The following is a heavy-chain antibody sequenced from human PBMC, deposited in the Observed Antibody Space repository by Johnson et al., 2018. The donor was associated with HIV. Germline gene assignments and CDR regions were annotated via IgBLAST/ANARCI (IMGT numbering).Heavy chain of an antibody. CDR3: AKEVI. J-gene: IGHJ3*02. CDR2: ISGSGGST. V-gene: IGHV3-23*01. Sequence: KGLEWVSAISGSGGSTYYVDSVKGRFTISRDNAKNSLYLQMNSLRAEDTAVYYCAKEVIWGQGTMVTVSS.